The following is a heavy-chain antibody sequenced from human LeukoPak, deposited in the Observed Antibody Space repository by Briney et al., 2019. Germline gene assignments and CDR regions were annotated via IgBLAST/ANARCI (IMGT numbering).Heavy chain of an antibody. Sequence: GGSLRLSCTASGFIFSSYWMHWVRQAPGKGLVWVSRINSDGSTTAYADSVKGRFTISRDNAKNMLYLQMNSLRAEDTAVYYCTSDLSLGYGGQGTLVTVSA. CDR2: INSDGSTT. CDR1: GFIFSSYW. D-gene: IGHD3-16*01. J-gene: IGHJ4*02. V-gene: IGHV3-74*01. CDR3: TSDLSLGY.